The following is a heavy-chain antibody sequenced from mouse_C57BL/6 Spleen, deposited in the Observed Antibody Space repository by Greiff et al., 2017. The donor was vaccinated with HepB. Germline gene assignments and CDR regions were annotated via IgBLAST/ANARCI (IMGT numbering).Heavy chain of an antibody. CDR1: GYSFTGYY. D-gene: IGHD2-1*01. J-gene: IGHJ3*01. V-gene: IGHV1-42*01. CDR3: ARSTEGFAD. CDR2: INPSTGGT. Sequence: EVQLQQSGPELVKPGASVKISCKASGYSFTGYYMNWVKQSPEKSLEWIGEINPSTGGTTYNQKFQAKATLTVDKSSNTAYMQLKSLTSEDSAVYYCARSTEGFADWGQGTLVTVSA.